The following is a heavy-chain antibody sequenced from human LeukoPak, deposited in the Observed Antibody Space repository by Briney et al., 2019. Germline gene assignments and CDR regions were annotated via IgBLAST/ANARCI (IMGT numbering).Heavy chain of an antibody. V-gene: IGHV3-74*01. CDR2: INTDGSST. CDR3: ARFYGYMGAFDI. J-gene: IGHJ3*02. D-gene: IGHD5-18*01. Sequence: QAGGSLRLSCAASGFTFSSYWMHWVRQAPGKGLVWVSRINTDGSSTSYADSVKGRFTISRDNAKNTLYLQMNSLRAEDTAVYYCARFYGYMGAFDIWGQGTMVTVSS. CDR1: GFTFSSYW.